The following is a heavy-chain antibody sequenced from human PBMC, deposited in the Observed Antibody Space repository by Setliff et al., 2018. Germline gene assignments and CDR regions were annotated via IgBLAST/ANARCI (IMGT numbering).Heavy chain of an antibody. CDR3: ARETLPYYFDY. CDR1: GFTFSSYW. Sequence: PGGFLRLSCAASGFTFSSYWMSWVRQAPGKGLEWVANIKQDGSEKYYVDSVKGRFTISRDNAKNSLYLQMSSLGAEDTAVYYCARETLPYYFDYWGQGTLVTVSS. J-gene: IGHJ4*02. V-gene: IGHV3-7*01. CDR2: IKQDGSEK.